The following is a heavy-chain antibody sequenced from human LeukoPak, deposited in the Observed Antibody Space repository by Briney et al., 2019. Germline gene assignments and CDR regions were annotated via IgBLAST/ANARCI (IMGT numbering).Heavy chain of an antibody. V-gene: IGHV4-59*01. Sequence: PSETLSLTCTVSGGSISSYYWSWIRQPPGKGLEWIGYIYYSRSTNYNPSLKSRVTISVDTSKNQFSLKLSSVTAADTAVYYCARAEVTRGGNWFDPWGQGTLVTVSS. CDR1: GGSISSYY. CDR3: ARAEVTRGGNWFDP. J-gene: IGHJ5*02. CDR2: IYYSRST. D-gene: IGHD2-21*02.